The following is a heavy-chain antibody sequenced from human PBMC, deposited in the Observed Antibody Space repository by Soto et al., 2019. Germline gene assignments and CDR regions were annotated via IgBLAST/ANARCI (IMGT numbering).Heavy chain of an antibody. J-gene: IGHJ3*02. V-gene: IGHV1-2*04. CDR2: INPNSGGT. D-gene: IGHD2-15*01. CDR3: TRSYCSGNSCYSNDAFDI. CDR1: GYTFTGYY. Sequence: QVQLVQSGAEVKKPGASVKVSCKASGYTFTGYYMHWVRQAPGQGLEWMGWINPNSGGTNYAQKFQGWVTMTRDTSISTAYMELSRLRSDDTAVYYCTRSYCSGNSCYSNDAFDIWGQGTMVTVS.